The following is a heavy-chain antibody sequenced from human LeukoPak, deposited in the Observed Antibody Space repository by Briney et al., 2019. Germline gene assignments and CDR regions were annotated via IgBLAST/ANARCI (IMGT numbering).Heavy chain of an antibody. CDR2: ISGSGGST. Sequence: PGGSLRLSCAASGFTFSSYAMSWVRQAPGKGLEWVSAISGSGGSTYYADSVKGRFTISRDNSKNTLYLQMNSLRAEDTAAYYCARRPTDRITIFGVANYYMDVWGKGTTVTVSS. CDR1: GFTFSSYA. V-gene: IGHV3-23*01. D-gene: IGHD3-3*01. J-gene: IGHJ6*03. CDR3: ARRPTDRITIFGVANYYMDV.